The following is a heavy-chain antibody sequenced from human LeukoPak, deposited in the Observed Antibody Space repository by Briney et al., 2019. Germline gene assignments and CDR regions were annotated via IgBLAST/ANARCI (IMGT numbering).Heavy chain of an antibody. CDR2: IFPRDSDT. CDR3: ARQKGSGSQMD. Sequence: GESLKISCQGSTDTFSTYWIGWVRQMPGKGLEWMGIIFPRDSDTRYSPSFQGHVTISVDKSINTAYLQWDSLKASDTAVYFCARQKGSGSQMDWGQGTLVTVSS. J-gene: IGHJ4*02. V-gene: IGHV5-51*01. D-gene: IGHD3-10*01. CDR1: TDTFSTYW.